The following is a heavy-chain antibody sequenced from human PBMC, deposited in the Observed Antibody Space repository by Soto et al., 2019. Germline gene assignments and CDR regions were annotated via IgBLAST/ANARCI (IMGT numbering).Heavy chain of an antibody. CDR2: IYYSGST. Sequence: SETLSLTCTVSGGSLSSGDYYWSWIRQPPGKGLEWIGYIYYSGSTYYNPSLKSRVTISVDTSKNQFSLKLSSVAAADTAVYYCASRWGGSSYGYRLRGVLGFAHWGHGSLVTDSS. D-gene: IGHD5-18*01. CDR3: ASRWGGSSYGYRLRGVLGFAH. CDR1: GGSLSSGDYY. J-gene: IGHJ5*02. V-gene: IGHV4-30-4*01.